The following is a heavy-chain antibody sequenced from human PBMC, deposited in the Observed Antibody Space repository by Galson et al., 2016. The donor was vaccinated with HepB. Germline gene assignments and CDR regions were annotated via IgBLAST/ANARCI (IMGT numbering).Heavy chain of an antibody. J-gene: IGHJ1*01. V-gene: IGHV3-21*01. Sequence: SLRLSCAASGFTFSSYKMNWVRQAPGKGLEWVSTISSSSSYIDYADSVKGRFTISRDNAKNSVYLQMNSLRAEDTAVYYCARVRGYDILTGPKRGAEYFQHWGQGTLVSVSS. D-gene: IGHD3-9*01. CDR1: GFTFSSYK. CDR3: ARVRGYDILTGPKRGAEYFQH. CDR2: ISSSSSYI.